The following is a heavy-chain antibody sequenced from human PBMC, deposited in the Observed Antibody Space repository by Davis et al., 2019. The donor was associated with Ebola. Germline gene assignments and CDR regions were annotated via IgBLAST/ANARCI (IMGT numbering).Heavy chain of an antibody. CDR3: ARGASYPGC. D-gene: IGHD1-26*01. CDR1: GFTFNKYW. Sequence: GESLKISCAASGFTFNKYWMHWVRQAPGKGLEWVANIKQDGSEEYYVDSVKGRFTISRDNAKNSVYLQMNSLRVEDTAFYYCARGASYPGCWGQGTLVTVSS. CDR2: IKQDGSEE. J-gene: IGHJ4*02. V-gene: IGHV3-7*03.